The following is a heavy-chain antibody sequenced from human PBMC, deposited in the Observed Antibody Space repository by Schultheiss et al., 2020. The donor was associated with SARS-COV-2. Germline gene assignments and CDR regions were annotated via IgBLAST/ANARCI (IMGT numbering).Heavy chain of an antibody. CDR1: GYTFTSYG. V-gene: IGHV1-69*05. CDR3: ARDAGIAIDY. D-gene: IGHD1-26*01. J-gene: IGHJ4*02. Sequence: SVKVSCKASGYTFTSYGISWVRQAPGQGLEWMGGIIPIFGTANYAQKFQGRVTITRDTSASTAYMELSSLRSEDTAVYYCARDAGIAIDYWGQGTLVTVSS. CDR2: IIPIFGTA.